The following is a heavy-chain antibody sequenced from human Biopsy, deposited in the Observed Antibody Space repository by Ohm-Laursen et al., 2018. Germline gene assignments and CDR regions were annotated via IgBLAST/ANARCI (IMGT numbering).Heavy chain of an antibody. V-gene: IGHV1-24*01. CDR3: AADINVWNVDY. D-gene: IGHD1-1*01. CDR2: FAPENGRI. CDR1: GYSLTELS. J-gene: IGHJ4*02. Sequence: SVKVSCKVSGYSLTELSMHWVRQAPGQGLEWMGGFAPENGRIVYSQKFQGRVTMTEDTSTSTAYMEVWRLRSNDTAVYYCAADINVWNVDYWGQGTQVTVSS.